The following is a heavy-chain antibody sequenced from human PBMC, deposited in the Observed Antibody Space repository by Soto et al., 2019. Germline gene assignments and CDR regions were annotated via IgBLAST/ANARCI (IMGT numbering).Heavy chain of an antibody. CDR2: ISSSSSTI. Sequence: PGGSLRLSCAASGFTFSSYSMNWVRQAPGKGLEWVSYISSSSSTIYYADSVKGRFTISRGNAKNSLYLQMNSLRDEDTAVYYCARTYITMIVVADAFDIWGQGTMVTVSS. J-gene: IGHJ3*02. CDR1: GFTFSSYS. CDR3: ARTYITMIVVADAFDI. V-gene: IGHV3-48*02. D-gene: IGHD3-22*01.